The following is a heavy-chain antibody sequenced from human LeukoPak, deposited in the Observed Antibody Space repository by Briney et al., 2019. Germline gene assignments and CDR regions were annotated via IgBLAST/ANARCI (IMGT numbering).Heavy chain of an antibody. V-gene: IGHV3-23*01. Sequence: PGGSLRLSCAASGFTFSNYAMSWVRPAPGKGLEWVSAISGSGGSTYFADSVRGRFTISRDNSKNTLYLQMNSLRAEDTAVYYCAKIPKGYYYYGMDVWGQGTTVTVSS. CDR1: GFTFSNYA. J-gene: IGHJ6*02. CDR2: ISGSGGST. CDR3: AKIPKGYYYYGMDV.